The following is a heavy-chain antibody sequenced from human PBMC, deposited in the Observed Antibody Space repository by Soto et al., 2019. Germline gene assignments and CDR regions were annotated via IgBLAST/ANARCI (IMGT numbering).Heavy chain of an antibody. V-gene: IGHV1-8*01. Sequence: QVQLVQSGAEVKKPGASVKVSCKASGYTFTSYDINWVRQATGQGLEWMGWMNPNSGNTGYAQKFQGIVTMTRNTSISTAYMELGSLRSEATAVYYCARGVVVVAATLNPLDYWGQGTLVTVSS. CDR1: GYTFTSYD. CDR2: MNPNSGNT. CDR3: ARGVVVVAATLNPLDY. D-gene: IGHD2-15*01. J-gene: IGHJ4*02.